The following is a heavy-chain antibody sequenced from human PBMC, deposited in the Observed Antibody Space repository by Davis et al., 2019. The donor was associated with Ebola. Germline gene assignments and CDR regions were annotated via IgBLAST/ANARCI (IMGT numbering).Heavy chain of an antibody. CDR1: GLTFSRNW. CDR2: ISSGGSTI. V-gene: IGHV3-48*03. Sequence: GESLKISCAASGLTFSRNWMTWVRQAPGKGLEWLSYISSGGSTINYADSVKGRFTISRDYAKNSLFLQMNTLRAEDTAVYYCVREGRGPSFDYWGQGTLVTVSS. CDR3: VREGRGPSFDY. D-gene: IGHD1-26*01. J-gene: IGHJ4*02.